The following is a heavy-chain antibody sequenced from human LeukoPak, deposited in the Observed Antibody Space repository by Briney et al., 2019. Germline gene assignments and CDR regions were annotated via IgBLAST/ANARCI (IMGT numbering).Heavy chain of an antibody. CDR2: INQSGGTT. D-gene: IGHD3-3*01. CDR3: VGDQDRVRLQE. V-gene: IGHV1-46*01. J-gene: IGHJ1*01. CDR1: GYTFTIYY. Sequence: GASVKVSCKTSGYTFTIYYMHWVRQAPGQGLEWMGVINQSGGTTTFAPKFQGRLTMTRDTSTSTVYMELSSLRSEDTAVYYCVGDQDRVRLQEWGQDTLVTVSP.